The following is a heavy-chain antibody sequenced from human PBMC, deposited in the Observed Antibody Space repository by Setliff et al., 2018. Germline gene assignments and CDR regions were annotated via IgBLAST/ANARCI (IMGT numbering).Heavy chain of an antibody. Sequence: GGSLRLSCAASGFTFSDHWMHWVRQVPGKGLVWVSRINSEGSRTIYADAVRGRFTISRDNAKNSLYLQMNSLTTEDTAFYYCVKSDRDSSGWYPDYWGQGTLVTVSS. D-gene: IGHD6-19*01. CDR2: INSEGSRT. J-gene: IGHJ4*02. V-gene: IGHV3-74*01. CDR1: GFTFSDHW. CDR3: VKSDRDSSGWYPDY.